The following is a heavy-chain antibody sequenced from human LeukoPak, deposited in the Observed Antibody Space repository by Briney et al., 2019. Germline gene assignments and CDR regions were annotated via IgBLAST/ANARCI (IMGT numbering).Heavy chain of an antibody. V-gene: IGHV4-59*01. J-gene: IGHJ4*02. CDR3: ARAYYDSSGYYESGYFDY. CDR1: GGSISSYY. CDR2: IYYSGRT. D-gene: IGHD3-22*01. Sequence: SETLSLTCTVSGGSISSYYWSWVRQPTGKGQEWNGYIYYSGRTNYNPSLKSRVTISVDTSKNQFSLKLSSVTAADTAVYYCARAYYDSSGYYESGYFDYWGQGTLVTVSS.